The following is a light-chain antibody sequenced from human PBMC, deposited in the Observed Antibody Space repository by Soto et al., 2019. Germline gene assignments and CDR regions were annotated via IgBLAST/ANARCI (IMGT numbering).Light chain of an antibody. V-gene: IGKV3-20*01. CDR1: RTVSKY. CDR3: HQYGSSPST. CDR2: GAS. Sequence: LTQSPGTLSLSPGERATLSCRASRTVSKYLAWYQQKPGQAPSLLIFGASSRATGILDRFSGSGSGTDFTLTISRLEPEDFAVYFCHQYGSSPSTFGQGTKVDIK. J-gene: IGKJ1*01.